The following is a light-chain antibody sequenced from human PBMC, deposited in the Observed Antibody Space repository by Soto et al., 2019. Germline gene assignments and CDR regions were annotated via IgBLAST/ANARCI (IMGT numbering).Light chain of an antibody. CDR3: QQYRNWPRT. CDR1: QSVDIN. J-gene: IGKJ5*01. CDR2: GAS. V-gene: IGKV3-15*01. Sequence: EIVLKQSPATLSVSPGDRVTLSCRASQSVDINLAWYQQKAGQAPRLLVYGASTKATDMPGRFSGRGSGTEFTLTINNLQSEDFAVYYCQQYRNWPRTFGQGTRLEI.